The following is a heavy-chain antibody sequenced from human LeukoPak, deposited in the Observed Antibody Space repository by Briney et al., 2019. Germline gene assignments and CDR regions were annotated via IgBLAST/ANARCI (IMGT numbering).Heavy chain of an antibody. CDR1: GFTFSSYA. Sequence: GGSLRLSCVASGFTFSSYAMSWVRQAPGKGLEWVSAISGSGGSTYYADSVKGRFTISRDNSKNTLYLQMNSLRAEDTAVYYCATYSILNAREFRYWGQGTLVTVTS. J-gene: IGHJ1*01. V-gene: IGHV3-23*01. D-gene: IGHD4-11*01. CDR2: ISGSGGST. CDR3: ATYSILNAREFRY.